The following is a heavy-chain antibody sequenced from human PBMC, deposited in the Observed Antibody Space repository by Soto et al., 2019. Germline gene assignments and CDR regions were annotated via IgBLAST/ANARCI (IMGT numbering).Heavy chain of an antibody. J-gene: IGHJ5*02. D-gene: IGHD3-10*01. CDR3: AREAYGSGSYYNANWFDP. CDR1: GGSISSGGYY. Sequence: SETLSLTCTVSGGSISSGGYYWSWIRQHPGKGLEWIGYIYYSGSTYYNPSLKSRVTISVDTSKNQFSLKLSSVTAADTAVYYCAREAYGSGSYYNANWFDPWGQGTLVTVSS. CDR2: IYYSGST. V-gene: IGHV4-31*03.